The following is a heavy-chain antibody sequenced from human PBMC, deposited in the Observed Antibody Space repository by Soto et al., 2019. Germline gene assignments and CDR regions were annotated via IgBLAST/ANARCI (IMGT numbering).Heavy chain of an antibody. V-gene: IGHV2-26*01. J-gene: IGHJ4*02. Sequence: QVTLKESGPVLVKPTETLTLTCVVSGFSFSSARMGVSWIRQPPGKALEWLAHIFSIDEISYNTSLKSRLTISKDTSKSLVVLTMTNMDPVDTATYYCARITKREYYDFLTGPWGFDYWGQGTLVTVSS. D-gene: IGHD3-9*01. CDR3: ARITKREYYDFLTGPWGFDY. CDR1: GFSFSSARMG. CDR2: IFSIDEI.